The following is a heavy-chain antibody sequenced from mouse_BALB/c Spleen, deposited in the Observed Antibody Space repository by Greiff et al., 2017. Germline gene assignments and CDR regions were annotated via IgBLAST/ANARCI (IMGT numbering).Heavy chain of an antibody. J-gene: IGHJ1*01. CDR3: ARHDYYGSSYHWDFDV. CDR1: GFAFSSYD. D-gene: IGHD1-1*01. Sequence: EVKLVESGGGLVKPGGSLKLSCAASGFAFSSYDMSWVRQTPEKRLEWVAYISSGGGSTYYPDTVKGRFTISRDNAKNTLYLQMSSLKSEDTAMYYCARHDYYGSSYHWDFDVWGAGTTVTVSS. V-gene: IGHV5-12-1*01. CDR2: ISSGGGST.